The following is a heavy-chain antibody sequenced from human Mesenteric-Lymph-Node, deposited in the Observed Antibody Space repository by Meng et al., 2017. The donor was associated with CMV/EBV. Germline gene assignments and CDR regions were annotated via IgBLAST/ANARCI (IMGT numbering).Heavy chain of an antibody. CDR1: GFTFSSYV. V-gene: IGHV3-30*05. D-gene: IGHD6-19*01. Sequence: VGSLRLSCAASGFTFSSYVVHWVRQAPGKGLEWVAGISSDGSIKYYADSVKGRFTISRDNSKNTLSLQMRSLRAEGTAVHYCARVGGWGHFDYWGQGTLVTVSS. CDR3: ARVGGWGHFDY. CDR2: ISSDGSIK. J-gene: IGHJ4*02.